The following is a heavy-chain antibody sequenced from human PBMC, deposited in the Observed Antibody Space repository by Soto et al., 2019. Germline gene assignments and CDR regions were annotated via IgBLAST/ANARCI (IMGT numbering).Heavy chain of an antibody. CDR3: ARDFVATTWMDV. J-gene: IGHJ6*02. D-gene: IGHD4-4*01. CDR1: GFTFSTYA. CDR2: ISYDVRDE. Sequence: QVYLVESGGGVVQPGRSLRLSCAASGFTFSTYAMHWVRQAPGKGLEWVAVISYDVRDEYYADSVKGRFTISRDNSKNTLYLEMNSLRAEDTAVYYCARDFVATTWMDVWGQGTTVTVSS. V-gene: IGHV3-30*04.